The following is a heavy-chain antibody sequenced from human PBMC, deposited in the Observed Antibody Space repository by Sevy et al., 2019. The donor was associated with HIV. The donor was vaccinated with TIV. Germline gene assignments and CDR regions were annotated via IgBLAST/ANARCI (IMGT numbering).Heavy chain of an antibody. D-gene: IGHD5-12*01. CDR3: ARDSTGYGGYDH. J-gene: IGHJ5*02. CDR2: IKEDGSAK. V-gene: IGHV3-7*01. Sequence: GGSLRLSCAASGFTFTTYWMTWVRQAPGQGLEWVANIKEDGSAKYYVDSVKGRFTISRDNAKNSLYLQVNSLRAEDTAVYYCARDSTGYGGYDHWGQGTLVPVSS. CDR1: GFTFTTYW.